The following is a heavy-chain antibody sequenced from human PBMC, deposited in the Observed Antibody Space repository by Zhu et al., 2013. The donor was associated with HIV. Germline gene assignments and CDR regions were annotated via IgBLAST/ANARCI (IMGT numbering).Heavy chain of an antibody. J-gene: IGHJ4*02. CDR2: IDPRVSITT. D-gene: IGHD1-1*01. CDR3: AKXLTTGWSMDY. V-gene: IGHV1-46*01. Sequence: VQLVQSGADVKTPGASVKISCRTSGYTVTSAMIHWVRQAPGQGLEWMGKIDPRVSITTRYTRKFEGRLTLTLDTSTSTAYMQLSSLTSEDTAIYYCAKXLTTGWSMDYWGQGTLVSVSS. CDR1: GYTVTSAM.